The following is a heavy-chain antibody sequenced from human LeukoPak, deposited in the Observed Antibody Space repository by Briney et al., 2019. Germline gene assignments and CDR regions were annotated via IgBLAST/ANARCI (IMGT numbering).Heavy chain of an antibody. CDR2: INHSGST. D-gene: IGHD1-26*01. CDR1: GFTFSSYA. J-gene: IGHJ4*02. CDR3: ARLDMYSGSFY. Sequence: GSLRLSCAASGFTFSSYAMSWVRQPPGKGLEWIGEINHSGSTNYNPSLKSRVTISVDTSKNQFSLKLSSVTAADTAVYHCARLDMYSGSFYWGQGNLVTVSS. V-gene: IGHV4-34*01.